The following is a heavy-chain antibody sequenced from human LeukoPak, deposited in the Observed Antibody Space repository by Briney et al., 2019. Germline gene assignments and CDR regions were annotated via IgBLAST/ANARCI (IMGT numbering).Heavy chain of an antibody. CDR3: ARDTLGEGEDANYAVYYFDY. J-gene: IGHJ4*02. D-gene: IGHD4/OR15-4a*01. CDR2: IKQDGNEK. Sequence: GGSLRLSCAASGFRFNTYWMSWVRQAPGKGLEWVANIKQDGNEKYYADSVKGRFTISRDNGRNSLDLQMNSLRADDTAVYYCARDTLGEGEDANYAVYYFDYWGQGTVVTVSS. CDR1: GFRFNTYW. V-gene: IGHV3-7*01.